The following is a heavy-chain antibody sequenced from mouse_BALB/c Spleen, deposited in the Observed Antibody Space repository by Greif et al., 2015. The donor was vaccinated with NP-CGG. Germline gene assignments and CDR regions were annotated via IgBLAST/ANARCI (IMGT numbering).Heavy chain of an antibody. Sequence: VQLQQSGAELVRPGVSVKISCKGSGYTFTDYAMHWVKQSHAKSLEWIGVIGTYYGDASYNQKFKGKATMTVDKSSSTAYMELARLTSEDSAIYYCARCLHYRYPYGYAMDYWGQGTSVTVSS. CDR2: IGTYYGDA. J-gene: IGHJ4*01. V-gene: IGHV1S137*01. CDR1: GYTFTDYA. D-gene: IGHD2-14*01. CDR3: ARCLHYRYPYGYAMDY.